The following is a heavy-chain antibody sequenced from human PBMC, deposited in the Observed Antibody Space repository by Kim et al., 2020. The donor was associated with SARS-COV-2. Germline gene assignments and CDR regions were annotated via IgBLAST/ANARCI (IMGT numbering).Heavy chain of an antibody. CDR1: GFTVSNNY. CDR2: IYSGGAT. J-gene: IGHJ4*02. Sequence: GGSLRLSCTASGFTVSNNYMSWVRQAPGKGLEWVSVIYSGGATYYADAVKGRCTISRDNSKNKLYLQRNSLRAEDTAVYYCARPPSCVTGGFNHVLAGGDWGQGTLVTVSS. V-gene: IGHV3-66*04. CDR3: ARPPSCVTGGFNHVLAGGD. D-gene: IGHD2-8*02.